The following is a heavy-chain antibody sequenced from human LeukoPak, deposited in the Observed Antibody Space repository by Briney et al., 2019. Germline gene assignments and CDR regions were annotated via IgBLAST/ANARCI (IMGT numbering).Heavy chain of an antibody. D-gene: IGHD3-22*01. Sequence: PGRSLRLSCAASGFTFSSYAMHWVRQAPGKGLEWVAVISYDGSNKYYADSVKGRFTISRDNSKNTLYLQMNSLRAEDTAVYYCASLYYYDSSFDYWGQGTLVTVSS. CDR3: ASLYYYDSSFDY. CDR2: ISYDGSNK. J-gene: IGHJ4*02. V-gene: IGHV3-30-3*01. CDR1: GFTFSSYA.